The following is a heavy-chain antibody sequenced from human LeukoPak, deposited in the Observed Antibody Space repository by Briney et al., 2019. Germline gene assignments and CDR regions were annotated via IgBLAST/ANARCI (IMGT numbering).Heavy chain of an antibody. Sequence: SETLSLTCTVSSDSISSSSYYWGWIRQPPGKGLEWIGTIYYSGSTYYNPSLKSRVTISVDTSKNQFSLKLRSVTAADTAVYYCARISSSNWYNERGAFDVWGQGTMVTVSS. CDR1: SDSISSSSYY. D-gene: IGHD6-13*01. V-gene: IGHV4-39*07. CDR3: ARISSSNWYNERGAFDV. J-gene: IGHJ3*01. CDR2: IYYSGST.